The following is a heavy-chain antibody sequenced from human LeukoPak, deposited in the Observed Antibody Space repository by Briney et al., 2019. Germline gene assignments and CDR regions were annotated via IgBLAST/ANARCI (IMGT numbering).Heavy chain of an antibody. CDR3: ARAPGYYDSSGYRSWECFQH. CDR2: IYYSGST. D-gene: IGHD3-22*01. J-gene: IGHJ1*01. Sequence: PSETLSLTCTVSGGSISSGGYYWSWIRQHPGKGLEWIGYIYYSGSTYYNPSLKSRVTISVDTSKNQFSLKLSSVTAADTAVYYCARAPGYYDSSGYRSWECFQHWGQGTLVTVSS. V-gene: IGHV4-31*03. CDR1: GGSISSGGYY.